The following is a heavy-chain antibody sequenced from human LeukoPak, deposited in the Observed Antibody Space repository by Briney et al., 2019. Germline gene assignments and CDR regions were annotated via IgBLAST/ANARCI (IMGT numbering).Heavy chain of an antibody. V-gene: IGHV4-4*07. CDR3: ARAGRVHDYSLFDY. J-gene: IGHJ4*02. Sequence: PSETLSLTXTVSGGSISSYYWSWIRQPAGKGLEWIGRIYTSGSTNYNPSLKSRVTMSVDTSKNQFSLKLSSVTAADTAVYYCARAGRVHDYSLFDYWGQGTLVTVSS. D-gene: IGHD4-11*01. CDR2: IYTSGST. CDR1: GGSISSYY.